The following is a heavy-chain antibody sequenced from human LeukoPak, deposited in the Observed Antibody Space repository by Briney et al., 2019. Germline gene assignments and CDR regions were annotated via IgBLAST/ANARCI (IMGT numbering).Heavy chain of an antibody. CDR3: AKKEISGSGYSADY. Sequence: PSETLSLTCAVYGGSFSGYYWSWIRQPPGKGLEWSGEINHSGSTNYHPSLKSRVTISVDTSKNQFSLKLSSVTAADTAVYYCAKKEISGSGYSADYWGQGTLVTVSS. CDR1: GGSFSGYY. J-gene: IGHJ4*02. D-gene: IGHD3-10*01. V-gene: IGHV4-34*01. CDR2: INHSGST.